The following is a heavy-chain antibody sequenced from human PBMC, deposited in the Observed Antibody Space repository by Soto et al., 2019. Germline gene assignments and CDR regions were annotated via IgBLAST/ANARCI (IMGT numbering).Heavy chain of an antibody. D-gene: IGHD2-15*01. CDR1: GGSISSGGYY. J-gene: IGHJ4*02. CDR3: ATTLPCSGGSCYPYFDY. Sequence: PSETLSLTCTVSGGSISSGGYYWRWIRQHPGKGLEWIGYIYYSGSTYYNPSLKSRVTISVDTSKNQFSLKLSSVTAADTAVYYCATTLPCSGGSCYPYFDYWGQGTLVTVSS. V-gene: IGHV4-31*03. CDR2: IYYSGST.